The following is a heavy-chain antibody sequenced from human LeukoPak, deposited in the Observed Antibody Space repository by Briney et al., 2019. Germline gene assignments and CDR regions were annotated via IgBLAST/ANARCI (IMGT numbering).Heavy chain of an antibody. CDR2: ISAYNGNT. CDR3: ARMLDSSGYLDPQDYYYYIDV. CDR1: GYTFTSYG. Sequence: GASVKVSCKASGYTFTSYGISRVRQAPGQGLEWMGWISAYNGNTNYAQKLQGRVTMTTDTTTSTAYIELRSLRSDETAVYYCARMLDSSGYLDPQDYYYYIDVWGKENTVTISS. D-gene: IGHD3-22*01. J-gene: IGHJ6*03. V-gene: IGHV1-18*01.